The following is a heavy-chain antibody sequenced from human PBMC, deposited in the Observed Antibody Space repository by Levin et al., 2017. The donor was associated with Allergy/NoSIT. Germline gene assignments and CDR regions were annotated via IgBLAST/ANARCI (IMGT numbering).Heavy chain of an antibody. CDR2: ISGSGGST. Sequence: HGESLKISCAASGFTFSSYAMSWVRQAPGKGLEWVSAISGSGGSTYYADSVKGRFTISRDNSKNTLYLQMNSLRAEDTAVYYCAKVGVGDPDAFDIWGQGTMVTVSS. D-gene: IGHD1-26*01. CDR1: GFTFSSYA. V-gene: IGHV3-23*01. CDR3: AKVGVGDPDAFDI. J-gene: IGHJ3*02.